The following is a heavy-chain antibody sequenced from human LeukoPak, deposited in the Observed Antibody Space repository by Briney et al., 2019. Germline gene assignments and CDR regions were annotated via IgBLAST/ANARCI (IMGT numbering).Heavy chain of an antibody. V-gene: IGHV3-30*03. Sequence: PGGSLRLSCAASGFTFSNYGMNWVRQAPGKGLEWVAVMSYDTRNKHYADSVKGRFTISRDNSKNTLYLQMNSLTPEDTAVYYCARGETNWFDSWGQGTLVTVSS. CDR2: MSYDTRNK. CDR3: ARGETNWFDS. J-gene: IGHJ5*01. CDR1: GFTFSNYG.